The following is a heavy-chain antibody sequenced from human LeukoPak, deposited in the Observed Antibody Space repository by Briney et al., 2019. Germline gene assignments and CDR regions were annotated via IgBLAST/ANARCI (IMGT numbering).Heavy chain of an antibody. Sequence: PSETLSLTCAVSGGSFTGSFSTYYCSWIRQPPGKGLEWIGEINHSGSTTYNPSLKSRVTISIDTSKNHFSLKLSSVTAADTAMYYCARNGWYSVDYWGQGTQVIVSS. CDR2: INHSGST. V-gene: IGHV4-34*01. CDR3: ARNGWYSVDY. J-gene: IGHJ4*02. D-gene: IGHD6-19*01. CDR1: GGSFTGSFSTYY.